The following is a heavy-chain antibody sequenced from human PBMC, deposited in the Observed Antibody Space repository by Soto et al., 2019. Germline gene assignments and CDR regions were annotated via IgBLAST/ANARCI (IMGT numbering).Heavy chain of an antibody. J-gene: IGHJ5*02. Sequence: QVQLQESGPGLVKPSETLSLTCTVSGGSISSYYWSWIRQPPGKGLEWLGYIYYSGSTNYNPSLKSRVTRSVDTSKNQFSLKLSTVTAADTAVYYCARIVVVNTGWFDPWGQGTLVTVSS. CDR2: IYYSGST. CDR3: ARIVVVNTGWFDP. D-gene: IGHD3-22*01. V-gene: IGHV4-59*01. CDR1: GGSISSYY.